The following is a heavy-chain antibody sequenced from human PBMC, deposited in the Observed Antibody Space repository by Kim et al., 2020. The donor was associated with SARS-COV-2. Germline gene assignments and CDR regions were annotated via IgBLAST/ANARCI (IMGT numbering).Heavy chain of an antibody. Sequence: LKRRVTMSVDTSKNQFSLKLSSVTAADTAVYYCARDMATTVTTHDAFDIWGQGTMVTVSS. J-gene: IGHJ3*02. CDR3: ARDMATTVTTHDAFDI. V-gene: IGHV4-4*06. D-gene: IGHD4-17*01.